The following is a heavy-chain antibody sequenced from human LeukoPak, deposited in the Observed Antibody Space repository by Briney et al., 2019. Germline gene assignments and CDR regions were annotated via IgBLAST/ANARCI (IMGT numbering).Heavy chain of an antibody. D-gene: IGHD5-18*01. CDR2: ISGSGGST. CDR3: AKLEYNYGYNFDY. Sequence: PGGSLRLSCAASGFTFSSYAMSWVRQAPGKGQEWVSAISGSGGSTYYADSVKGRFTISRDNSKNTLYLQMNSLRAEDTAVYYCAKLEYNYGYNFDYWGQGTLVTVSS. J-gene: IGHJ4*02. V-gene: IGHV3-23*01. CDR1: GFTFSSYA.